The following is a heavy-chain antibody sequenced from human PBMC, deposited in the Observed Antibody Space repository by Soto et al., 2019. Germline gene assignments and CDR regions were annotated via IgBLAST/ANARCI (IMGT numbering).Heavy chain of an antibody. Sequence: SETLSLTCTVSGGSISSYYWSWIRQPPGKGLEWIGYVYYSGSTNYNPSLKSRVTISVDTSKNQFSLKLSSVTAADTAVYYCARGLRYFDWLLNYWGQGTLVTVSS. D-gene: IGHD3-9*01. CDR1: GGSISSYY. CDR2: VYYSGST. J-gene: IGHJ4*02. CDR3: ARGLRYFDWLLNY. V-gene: IGHV4-59*01.